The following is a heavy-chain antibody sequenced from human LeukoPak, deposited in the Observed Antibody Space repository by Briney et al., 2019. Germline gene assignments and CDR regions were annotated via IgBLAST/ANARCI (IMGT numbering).Heavy chain of an antibody. Sequence: GWSLRLSGTASGLTCSNYWGNWVRQAPVKGRGSVANIKQDGSEKFYVDSVKGRFTISRDNDKNSLYLQMNSLRADDTAAYYCAWSVRTSWAFEIWGQGTMATVSS. CDR3: AWSVRTSWAFEI. J-gene: IGHJ3*02. V-gene: IGHV3-7*01. CDR2: IKQDGSEK. CDR1: GLTCSNYW. D-gene: IGHD2-2*01.